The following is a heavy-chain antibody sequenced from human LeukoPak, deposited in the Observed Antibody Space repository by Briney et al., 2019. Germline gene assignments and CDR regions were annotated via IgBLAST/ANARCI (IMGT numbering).Heavy chain of an antibody. V-gene: IGHV4-34*01. CDR3: AGIRRSYGDFVLPLDP. J-gene: IGHJ5*02. CDR2: TSHSGSS. CDR1: GGSFNDYY. Sequence: SETLSLTCAVYGGSFNDYYWAWLRQPPGQGLEWLGETSHSGSSTYNASLKSRVVISVDTSKSHFSLSLISVTAADTAVYYCAGIRRSYGDFVLPLDPWGQGTLVTVSS. D-gene: IGHD2-21*02.